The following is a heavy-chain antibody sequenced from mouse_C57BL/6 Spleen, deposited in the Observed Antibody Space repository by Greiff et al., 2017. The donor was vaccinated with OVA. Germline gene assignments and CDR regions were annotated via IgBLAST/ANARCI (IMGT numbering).Heavy chain of an antibody. CDR1: GYSFTDYN. D-gene: IGHD4-1*01. V-gene: IGHV1-39*01. Sequence: EVQLQQPGPELVKPGASVKISCKASGYSFTDYNMNWVKQSNGKSLEWIGVINPNYGTTSYNQKFKGKATLTVDPSSSTANKELKSLKSEDTAVYYSARALGQGYYFDYWGQGTTLTVSS. J-gene: IGHJ2*01. CDR3: ARALGQGYYFDY. CDR2: INPNYGTT.